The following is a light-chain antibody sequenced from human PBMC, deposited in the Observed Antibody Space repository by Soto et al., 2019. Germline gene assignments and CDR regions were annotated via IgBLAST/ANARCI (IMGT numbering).Light chain of an antibody. CDR2: WAS. J-gene: IGKJ4*01. CDR1: QRVLSTCNNRNN. CDR3: QQYYTHPLT. Sequence: DIVMTQSPDSLAVSLGERATINCKSSQRVLSTCNNRNNLGWYQQKPGQPPELLIYWASTRKSGVPDRFSGSGSETDFTLTISSLQAEDVAVYYCQQYYTHPLTFGGGTKVEI. V-gene: IGKV4-1*01.